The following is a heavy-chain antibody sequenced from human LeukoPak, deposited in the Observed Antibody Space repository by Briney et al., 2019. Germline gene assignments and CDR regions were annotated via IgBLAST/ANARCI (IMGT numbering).Heavy chain of an antibody. J-gene: IGHJ4*02. CDR1: GFTFTNYN. CDR2: ISGSGGST. V-gene: IGHV3-23*01. D-gene: IGHD3-9*01. CDR3: AKPGDFGWYFDY. Sequence: PGGSLRLSCAASGFTFTNYNMNWVRQAPGKGLEWISAISGSGGSTYYADSVKGRFTISRDNSKNTLYLQMNSLRAEDTAVYYCAKPGDFGWYFDYWGQGTLVTVSS.